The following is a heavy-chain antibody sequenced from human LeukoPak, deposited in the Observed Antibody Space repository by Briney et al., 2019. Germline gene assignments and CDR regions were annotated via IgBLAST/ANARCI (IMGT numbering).Heavy chain of an antibody. CDR2: ISAYNGNT. D-gene: IGHD3-22*01. CDR1: GYTFTSCG. J-gene: IGHJ1*01. Sequence: ASVKVSCKASGYTFTSCGISWVRQAPGQGLEWMGWISAYNGNTNYAQKLQGRVTTTTDTSTSTAYMELRSLRSDDTAVYYCARDLTPYSGYYYEYFQHWGQGTLVTVSS. V-gene: IGHV1-18*01. CDR3: ARDLTPYSGYYYEYFQH.